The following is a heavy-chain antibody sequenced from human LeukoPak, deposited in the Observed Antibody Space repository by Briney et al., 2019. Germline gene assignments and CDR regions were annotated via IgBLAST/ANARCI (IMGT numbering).Heavy chain of an antibody. CDR1: GYTFTSYA. V-gene: IGHV1-3*01. Sequence: ASVKVSCKASGYTFTSYAMHWVRQAPGQRLEWMGWIKAGNGNTKYSQKFQGRVTITRDTSARTAYMELSSLRSEDTAVYYCASSVAEQWLVHYYYYGMDVWGKGTTVTVSS. CDR3: ASSVAEQWLVHYYYYGMDV. CDR2: IKAGNGNT. D-gene: IGHD6-19*01. J-gene: IGHJ6*04.